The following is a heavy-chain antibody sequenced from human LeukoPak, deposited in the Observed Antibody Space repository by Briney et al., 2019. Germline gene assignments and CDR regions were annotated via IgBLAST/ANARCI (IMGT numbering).Heavy chain of an antibody. CDR1: GGSFSGYY. CDR2: IYYSGGT. Sequence: SETLSLTCAVYGGSFSGYYWSWIRQPPGKGLEWIGYIYYSGGTNYNPSLKSRVTISVDTSKNQFSLKLSSVTAADTAVYYCARGIAVAPQFDYWGQGTLVTVSS. CDR3: ARGIAVAPQFDY. J-gene: IGHJ4*02. D-gene: IGHD6-19*01. V-gene: IGHV4-59*01.